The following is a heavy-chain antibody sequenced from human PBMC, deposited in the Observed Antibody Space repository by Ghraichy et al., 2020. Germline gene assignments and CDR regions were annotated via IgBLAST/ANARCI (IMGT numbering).Heavy chain of an antibody. CDR3: ARSAGWSPDY. J-gene: IGHJ4*02. V-gene: IGHV3-7*03. Sequence: GGSLRLSCAASRFTFSTYWMNWVRQAPGKRLEWVTIIKQDGSEKYYVDSVKGRFTISRDNAKNSLYLQMNSLRAEDTAVYYCARSAGWSPDYWGQGTLVTFS. D-gene: IGHD6-19*01. CDR2: IKQDGSEK. CDR1: RFTFSTYW.